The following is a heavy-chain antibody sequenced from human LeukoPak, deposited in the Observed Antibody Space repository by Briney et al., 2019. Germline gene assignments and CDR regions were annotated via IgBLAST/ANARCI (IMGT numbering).Heavy chain of an antibody. CDR2: ISWNSGSI. Sequence: PGGSLRLSCAASGFTFDDYAMHWVRQAPGEGLEWVSGISWNSGSIGYADSVKGRFTISRDNAKNSLYLQMNSLRAEDTALYYCAKDRAAAGTHWGQGTLVTVSS. J-gene: IGHJ4*02. V-gene: IGHV3-9*01. CDR1: GFTFDDYA. D-gene: IGHD6-13*01. CDR3: AKDRAAAGTH.